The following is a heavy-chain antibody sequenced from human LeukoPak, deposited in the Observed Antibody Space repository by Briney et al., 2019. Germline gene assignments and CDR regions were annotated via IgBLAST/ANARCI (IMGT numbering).Heavy chain of an antibody. J-gene: IGHJ6*03. CDR1: TFTFSSYA. CDR3: AKDRRYSSGWYGYYYMDV. V-gene: IGHV3-30*04. CDR2: ISSDGSNK. D-gene: IGHD6-19*01. Sequence: GGSLRLSCAASTFTFSSYAMHWVRQAPGKGLEWVTVISSDGSNKYYADSVKGRFTISRDNSKNTLYLQMNSLRAEDTAVYYCAKDRRYSSGWYGYYYMDVWGKGTTVTISS.